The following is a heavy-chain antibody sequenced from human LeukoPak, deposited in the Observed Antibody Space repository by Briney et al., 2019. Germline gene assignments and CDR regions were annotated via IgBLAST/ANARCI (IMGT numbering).Heavy chain of an antibody. D-gene: IGHD3-10*01. J-gene: IGHJ6*04. Sequence: SGGSLRLSCAASGFTFSSYAMHWVRQAPGKGLEWVAVISYDGSNKYYADSVKGRFTISRDNSKNTLYPQMNSLRAEDTAVYYCARDEWFGELMNYYYYGMDVWGKGTTVTVSS. CDR2: ISYDGSNK. CDR3: ARDEWFGELMNYYYYGMDV. CDR1: GFTFSSYA. V-gene: IGHV3-30*04.